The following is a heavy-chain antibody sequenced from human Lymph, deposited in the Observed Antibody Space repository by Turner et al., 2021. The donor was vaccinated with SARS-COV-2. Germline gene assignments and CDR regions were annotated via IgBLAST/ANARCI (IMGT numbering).Heavy chain of an antibody. D-gene: IGHD3-3*01. J-gene: IGHJ4*02. CDR3: ARGKSPLLRFLEWLLSLVY. Sequence: QVQVVQSGAEVKKPGASVKVSCKASGYTFTNYAMHWVRQAPGQRLEWMGWINTDNGNTKYSQKFQGRVTITRDTSASTAYMELSSLRSEDTAVYYCARGKSPLLRFLEWLLSLVYWGQGTLVTVSS. CDR2: INTDNGNT. CDR1: GYTFTNYA. V-gene: IGHV1-3*04.